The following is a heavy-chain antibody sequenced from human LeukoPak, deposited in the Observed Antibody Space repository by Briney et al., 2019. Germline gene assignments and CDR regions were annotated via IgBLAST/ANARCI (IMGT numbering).Heavy chain of an antibody. CDR3: ARGYCNGGSCYSGDAFDI. J-gene: IGHJ3*02. Sequence: GGSLRLSCAASGFTFSSYSMSWVRQAPGKGLEWVSSISSSSSYIYYADSVKGRFTISRDNAKNSLYLQMNSLRGEDTAVYYCARGYCNGGSCYSGDAFDIWGQGTMVTVSS. V-gene: IGHV3-21*01. D-gene: IGHD2-15*01. CDR1: GFTFSSYS. CDR2: ISSSSSYI.